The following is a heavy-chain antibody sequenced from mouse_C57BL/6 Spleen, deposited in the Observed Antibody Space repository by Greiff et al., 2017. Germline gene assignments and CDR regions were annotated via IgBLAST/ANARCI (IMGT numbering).Heavy chain of an antibody. J-gene: IGHJ3*01. CDR3: AREEVRYAFAY. CDR2: LNYDGSST. V-gene: IGHV5-16*01. Sequence: EVKLVESEGGLVQPGSSMKLSCTASGFTFSDYYMAWVRQVPEKGLEWVANLNYDGSSTYYLDSLKSRFIISRDHAKNILDLQRSSLKSEDTATYYCAREEVRYAFAYWGQGTLVTVSA. CDR1: GFTFSDYY. D-gene: IGHD2-14*01.